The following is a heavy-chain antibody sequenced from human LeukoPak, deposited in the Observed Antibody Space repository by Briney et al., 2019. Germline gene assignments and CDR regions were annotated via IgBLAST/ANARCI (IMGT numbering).Heavy chain of an antibody. J-gene: IGHJ6*02. CDR2: IGTAGDT. CDR1: GFTFSSYD. CDR3: ARDLGYCSGGRCKNYGMDV. V-gene: IGHV3-13*01. Sequence: GGSLRLSCAASGFTFSSYDMHWVRQATGKGLEWVSAIGTAGDTYYPGSVKGRFTISRENAKNSLYLQMNSLRAGDTAVYYCARDLGYCSGGRCKNYGMDVWGQGTTVTVSS. D-gene: IGHD2-15*01.